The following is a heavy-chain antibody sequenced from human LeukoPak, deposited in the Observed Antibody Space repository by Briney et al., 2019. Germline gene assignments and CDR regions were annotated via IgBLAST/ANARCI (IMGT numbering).Heavy chain of an antibody. J-gene: IGHJ4*02. Sequence: GGSLRLSCAASGFTFSAYAMSWVRQAPGKGLGWVSAISGSGGSTYYADSVKGRFSISRDNSKNTLYLQINTLRAEDTALYYCAKARGDYLRRSFDYWGQGALVTVSS. V-gene: IGHV3-23*01. CDR3: AKARGDYLRRSFDY. CDR1: GFTFSAYA. D-gene: IGHD4-17*01. CDR2: ISGSGGST.